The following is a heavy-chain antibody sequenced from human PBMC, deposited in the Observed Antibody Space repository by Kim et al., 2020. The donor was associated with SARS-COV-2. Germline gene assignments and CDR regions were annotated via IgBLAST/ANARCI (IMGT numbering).Heavy chain of an antibody. V-gene: IGHV4-34*01. CDR3: ARSGYSYGYVGWYFDL. D-gene: IGHD5-18*01. Sequence: SETLSLTCAVYGGSFSGYYWSWIRQPPGKGLEWIGEINHSGSTNYNPSLKSRVTISVDTSKNQFSLKLSSVTAADTAVYYCARSGYSYGYVGWYFDLWGRGTLVTVSS. CDR1: GGSFSGYY. CDR2: INHSGST. J-gene: IGHJ2*01.